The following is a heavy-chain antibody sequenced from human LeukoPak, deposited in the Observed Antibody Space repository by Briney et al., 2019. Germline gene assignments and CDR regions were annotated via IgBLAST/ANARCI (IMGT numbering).Heavy chain of an antibody. CDR1: GYSLSSGYY. J-gene: IGHJ5*02. CDR3: ARAYSSSWYFNWFDP. CDR2: IYHSGST. V-gene: IGHV4-38-2*02. Sequence: SETLSLTCTVSGYSLSSGYYWGWIRPPPGKGLEWIGSIYHSGSTYYNPSLKSRVTISVDTSKNQFSLKLSSVTAADTAVYYCARAYSSSWYFNWFDPWGQGTLVTVSS. D-gene: IGHD6-13*01.